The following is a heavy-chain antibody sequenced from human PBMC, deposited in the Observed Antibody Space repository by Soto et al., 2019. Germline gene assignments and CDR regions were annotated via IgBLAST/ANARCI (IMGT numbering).Heavy chain of an antibody. CDR2: INHSGSS. CDR3: TRGLFSGSSYSGSWYYFDS. V-gene: IGHV4-34*01. J-gene: IGHJ4*02. CDR1: GGSFSGYI. D-gene: IGHD1-26*01. Sequence: SETLSLTCAVSGGSFSGYIWTWIRQTPGKGLQWIGQINHSGSSIYNPSLKNRVTISTMSNNKFSLELSSVTAADTAVYYCTRGLFSGSSYSGSWYYFDSWGQGTMVTVSS.